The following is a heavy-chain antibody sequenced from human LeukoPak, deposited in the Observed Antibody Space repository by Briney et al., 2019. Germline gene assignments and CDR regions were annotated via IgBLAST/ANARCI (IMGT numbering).Heavy chain of an antibody. D-gene: IGHD4-17*01. CDR2: IWYDGSKK. CDR1: GFTFSGHG. V-gene: IGHV3-33*01. J-gene: IGHJ4*02. Sequence: PGGSLRLSCAASGFTFSGHGMHWVRQAPGKGLEWVAVIWYDGSKKYYADSVKGRFTISRDNSKNTLFLQMNSLRAEDTAVYYCARDLYGDYAFDYWGQGTLVTVSS. CDR3: ARDLYGDYAFDY.